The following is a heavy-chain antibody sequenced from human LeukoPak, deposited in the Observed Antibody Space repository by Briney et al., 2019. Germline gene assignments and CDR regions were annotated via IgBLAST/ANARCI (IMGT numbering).Heavy chain of an antibody. Sequence: PSETLSLTCTVSGGSISGYYWNWIRQPAGKGLEWIGRVYTSGTTNYSPSLKSRITMSVDTSKNQFSLRLISVTAADTAVYYCARSTGWSSELFDYWGQGGLVTVSS. CDR3: ARSTGWSSELFDY. V-gene: IGHV4-4*07. CDR1: GGSISGYY. D-gene: IGHD6-19*01. J-gene: IGHJ4*02. CDR2: VYTSGTT.